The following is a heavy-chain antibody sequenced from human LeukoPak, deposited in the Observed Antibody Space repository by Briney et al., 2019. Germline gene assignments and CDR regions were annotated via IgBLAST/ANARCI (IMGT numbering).Heavy chain of an antibody. CDR3: ARGGDYYDSSGYFDY. CDR2: INHSGST. D-gene: IGHD3-22*01. V-gene: IGHV4-34*01. Sequence: SETLSLTCAVYGGSFSGYYWSWIRQPPGKGLEWIGEINHSGSTNYNPSLKSRVPISVGTSKNQFSLKLSSVTAADTAVYYCARGGDYYDSSGYFDYWGQGTLVTVSS. CDR1: GGSFSGYY. J-gene: IGHJ4*02.